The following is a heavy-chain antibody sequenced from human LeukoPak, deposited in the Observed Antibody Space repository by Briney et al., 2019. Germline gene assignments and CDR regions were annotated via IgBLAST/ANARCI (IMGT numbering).Heavy chain of an antibody. CDR3: ARGGGQHGGSGWNYYYYGMDV. D-gene: IGHD6-19*01. J-gene: IGHJ6*02. V-gene: IGHV1-18*01. Sequence: ASVKVSCKASGYTFTSYGISWVRQAPGQGLEWMGWISAYNGNTNYAQKLQGRVTMTTDTSTSTAYMELRSLRSDDTAVYYCARGGGQHGGSGWNYYYYGMDVWGQGTTVTVSS. CDR2: ISAYNGNT. CDR1: GYTFTSYG.